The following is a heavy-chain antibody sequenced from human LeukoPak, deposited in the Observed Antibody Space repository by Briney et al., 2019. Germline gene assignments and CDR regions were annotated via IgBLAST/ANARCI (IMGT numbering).Heavy chain of an antibody. CDR2: INPNSGGT. D-gene: IGHD6-13*01. J-gene: IGHJ4*02. V-gene: IGHV1-2*02. Sequence: GASVKVSCKTSGYTFTGYYMHWVRQAPGQGLEWMGWINPNSGGTNYAQKFQGRVTMTRDTSISTAYMELSRLRSDDTAVYYCARYHGAAVQSFDYWGQGTLVTVSS. CDR1: GYTFTGYY. CDR3: ARYHGAAVQSFDY.